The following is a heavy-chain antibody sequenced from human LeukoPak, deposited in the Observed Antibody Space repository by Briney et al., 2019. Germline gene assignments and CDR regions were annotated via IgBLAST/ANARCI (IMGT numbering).Heavy chain of an antibody. CDR1: GFTFTDYW. CDR3: ARDPGVGVPDH. D-gene: IGHD3-16*01. CDR2: IKRDGSEK. V-gene: IGHV3-7*01. Sequence: GGSLRLSCAASGFTFTDYWMSWVRQAPGKGLEWVANIKRDGSEKYYVESVKGRFTISRDSAYNSVYLQMSSLRVDDTGFYYCARDPGVGVPDHWGQGTLVTVSS. J-gene: IGHJ4*02.